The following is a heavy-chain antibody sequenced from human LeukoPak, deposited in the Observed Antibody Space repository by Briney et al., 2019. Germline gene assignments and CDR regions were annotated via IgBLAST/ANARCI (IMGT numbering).Heavy chain of an antibody. D-gene: IGHD3-22*01. Sequence: GGSLRLSCAASGFTFSSYWMHWVRQAPGKGLVWVSRISSDGSSTSYADSVKGRFTISRDNAKNALYLQMNSLRAEDTAVYYCARSMIFPPDSFDYWGQGTLVTVSS. CDR3: ARSMIFPPDSFDY. CDR1: GFTFSSYW. CDR2: ISSDGSST. V-gene: IGHV3-74*01. J-gene: IGHJ4*02.